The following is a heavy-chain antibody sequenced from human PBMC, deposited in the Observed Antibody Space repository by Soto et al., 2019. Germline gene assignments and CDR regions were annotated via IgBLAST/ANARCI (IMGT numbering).Heavy chain of an antibody. V-gene: IGHV4-30-2*01. J-gene: IGHJ4*02. D-gene: IGHD3-10*01. CDR1: GGSISSGGYS. CDR3: ARSYGSGSYHLDY. Sequence: QLQLQESGSGLVKPSQTLSLTCAVSGGSISSGGYSWSWIRQPPGKGLEWIGYIYHSGRTYYNPSLKSRVTISVDRSKNQFSLKLSSVTAADTAVYYCARSYGSGSYHLDYWGQGTLVTVSS. CDR2: IYHSGRT.